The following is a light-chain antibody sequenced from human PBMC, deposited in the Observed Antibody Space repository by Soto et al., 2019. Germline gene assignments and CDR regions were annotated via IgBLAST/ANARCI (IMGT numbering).Light chain of an antibody. CDR1: QSVNSLY. Sequence: IVLTQSPGTLSLSPGEGATLSCRASQSVNSLYFAWYQQKPGQAPRLLIYGASSRATGIPDRFSGSGSGTDFTLTISRLEPEDFAVYYCQYYSGSQTFGGGTTVEIK. J-gene: IGKJ4*01. CDR3: QYYSGSQT. V-gene: IGKV3-20*01. CDR2: GAS.